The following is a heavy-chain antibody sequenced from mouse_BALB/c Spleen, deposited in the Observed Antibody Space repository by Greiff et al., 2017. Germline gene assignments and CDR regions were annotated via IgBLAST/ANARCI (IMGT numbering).Heavy chain of an antibody. CDR1: GFTFSSYA. Sequence: EVKLVESGGGLVKPGGSLKLSCAASGFTFSSYAMSWVRQSPEKRLEWVAEISSGGSYTYYPDTVTGRFTISRDNAKNTLYLEMSSLRSEDTAMYYGARDQDYGNYDAMDYWGQGTSVTVSS. CDR2: ISSGGSYT. D-gene: IGHD2-1*01. CDR3: ARDQDYGNYDAMDY. J-gene: IGHJ4*01. V-gene: IGHV5-9-4*01.